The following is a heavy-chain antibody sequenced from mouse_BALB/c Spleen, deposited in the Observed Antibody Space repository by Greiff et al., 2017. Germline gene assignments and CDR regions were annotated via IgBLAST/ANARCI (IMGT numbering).Heavy chain of an antibody. CDR2: IYPGSGNT. Sequence: VQLQQSGAELARPGASVKLSCKASGYTFTDYYINWVKQRTGQGLEWIGEIYPGSGNTYYNEKFKGKATLTADKSSSTAYMQLSSLTSEDSAVYFCARLNGSSDYYAMDYWGQGTSVTVSS. D-gene: IGHD1-1*01. V-gene: IGHV1-77*01. J-gene: IGHJ4*01. CDR1: GYTFTDYY. CDR3: ARLNGSSDYYAMDY.